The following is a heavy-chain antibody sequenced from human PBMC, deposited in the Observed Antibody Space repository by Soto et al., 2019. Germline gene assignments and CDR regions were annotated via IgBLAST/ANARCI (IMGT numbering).Heavy chain of an antibody. Sequence: LRLSCAASGFTFSGHTMSWVRQAPGKGLEWVSAISGSGGSPSYADSVQGRFTISRDNPKNTLCLQMSSLRVEDTAIYYCAKARCTSNTCYVPDHWGQGTLVTVSS. V-gene: IGHV3-23*01. J-gene: IGHJ5*02. CDR2: ISGSGGSP. CDR3: AKARCTSNTCYVPDH. D-gene: IGHD2-15*01. CDR1: GFTFSGHT.